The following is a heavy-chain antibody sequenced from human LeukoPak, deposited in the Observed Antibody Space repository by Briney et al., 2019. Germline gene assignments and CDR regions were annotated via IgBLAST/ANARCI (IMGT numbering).Heavy chain of an antibody. CDR3: ARDRRDGYCLGH. CDR2: MYSGGTT. CDR1: GGSISSYY. Sequence: ETLSFTCTVSGGSISSYYWSWIRQPPGKGLEWVSVMYSGGTTYYADSVKGRFTISRDSSKNTVNLQMNSLRAEDTAVYYCARDRRDGYCLGHWGQGTLVTVSS. D-gene: IGHD5-24*01. J-gene: IGHJ4*02. V-gene: IGHV3-66*01.